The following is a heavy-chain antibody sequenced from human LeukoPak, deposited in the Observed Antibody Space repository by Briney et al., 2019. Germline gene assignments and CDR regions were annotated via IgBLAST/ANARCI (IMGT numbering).Heavy chain of an antibody. CDR2: INHSGST. V-gene: IGHV4-34*01. J-gene: IGHJ5*02. CDR1: GGSFSGYY. Sequence: PSETLSPTCAVYGGSFSGYYWSWIRQPPGRGLEWIGEINHSGSTNYNPSLKSRVTISVDTSKNQFSLKLSSVTAADTAVYYCARGVGLRVINWFDPWGQGTLVTVSS. CDR3: ARGVGLRVINWFDP. D-gene: IGHD3-16*02.